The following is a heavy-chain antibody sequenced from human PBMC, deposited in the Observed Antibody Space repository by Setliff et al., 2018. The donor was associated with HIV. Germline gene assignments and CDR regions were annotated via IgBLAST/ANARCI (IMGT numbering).Heavy chain of an antibody. V-gene: IGHV4-34*01. J-gene: IGHJ6*03. CDR1: GGSFSGYF. CDR3: ARQPRPLYYYASGSYSAEPMDV. D-gene: IGHD3-10*01. Sequence: SETLSLTCAVYGGSFSGYFWSWIRQSPGKGLQWIGEINHSGSTTYNPSLKSRVTISVDTSKNQFSLKLSSVTAADTAVYYCARQPRPLYYYASGSYSAEPMDVWGKGTTVTVSS. CDR2: INHSGST.